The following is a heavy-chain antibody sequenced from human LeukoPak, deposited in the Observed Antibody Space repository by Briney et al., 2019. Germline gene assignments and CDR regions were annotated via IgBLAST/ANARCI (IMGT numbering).Heavy chain of an antibody. CDR3: AKPPAPYYYYGMDV. CDR2: ISVRGVST. Sequence: TGGSLRLSCAASGFTFSTYAMSWVRQAPGKGPEWVSAISVRGVSTYYADSVKGRFTISRDNSKNTLYLQMNSLRAEDTAVYYCAKPPAPYYYYGMDVWGQGTTVTVSS. V-gene: IGHV3-23*01. J-gene: IGHJ6*02. D-gene: IGHD2-2*01. CDR1: GFTFSTYA.